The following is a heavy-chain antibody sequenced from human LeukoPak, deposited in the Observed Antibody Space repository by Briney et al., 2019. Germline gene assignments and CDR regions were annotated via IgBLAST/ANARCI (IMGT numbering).Heavy chain of an antibody. J-gene: IGHJ4*02. CDR2: INGDGSCT. CDR1: GFTFSSNG. V-gene: IGHV3-74*01. CDR3: ARSDYFDD. Sequence: GGSLRLSCAASGFTFSSNGMHWVRQAPGKGLVWVSLINGDGSCTSYADSVQGRFTISLDNGKNKLYLQVNRLRADDTAVYYCARSDYFDDWGQGSLVIVSS.